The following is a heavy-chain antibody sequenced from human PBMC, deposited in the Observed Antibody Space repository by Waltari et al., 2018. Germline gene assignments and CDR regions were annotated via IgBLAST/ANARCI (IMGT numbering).Heavy chain of an antibody. J-gene: IGHJ3*02. CDR1: VVPISGYY. CDR2: SYYSGST. Sequence: QVQLQGSGPGLVRPSQTLSLTCALSVVPISGYYCTWIGQPPGKGLEWIGYSYYSGSTNYNPSLKSRVTISVDTSKNQFSLKLSSVTAADTAVYYCARSRRGPENAFDIWGQGTMVTVSS. CDR3: ARSRRGPENAFDI. D-gene: IGHD3-16*01. V-gene: IGHV4-59*01.